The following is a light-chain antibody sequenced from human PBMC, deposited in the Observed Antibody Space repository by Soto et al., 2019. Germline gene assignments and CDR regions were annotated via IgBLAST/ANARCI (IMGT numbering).Light chain of an antibody. CDR1: QSIDRW. Sequence: DIQMTQSPSTLPASVGDRVTITCRASQSIDRWLAWYQQRPGKAPKLLIYAASSLQSGVPSRFSGSGSGTEFTLTISSLQPEDFATYYCQQSYSTPYTFGQGTKLDIK. V-gene: IGKV1-39*01. CDR3: QQSYSTPYT. J-gene: IGKJ2*01. CDR2: AAS.